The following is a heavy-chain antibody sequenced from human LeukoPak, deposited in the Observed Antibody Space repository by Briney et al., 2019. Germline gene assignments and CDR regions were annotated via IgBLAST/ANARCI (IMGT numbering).Heavy chain of an antibody. CDR1: GGSISNYY. CDR3: ARGPRYSYFDY. J-gene: IGHJ4*02. CDR2: IYYSGST. Sequence: SETLSLTCTVSGGSISNYYWSWIRQPPGKRQERIGYIYYSGSTNYNPSLKSRVTISVDTSKNQFSLKLSSVTAADTAVYYCARGPRYSYFDYWGQGTLVTVSS. V-gene: IGHV4-59*01. D-gene: IGHD1-14*01.